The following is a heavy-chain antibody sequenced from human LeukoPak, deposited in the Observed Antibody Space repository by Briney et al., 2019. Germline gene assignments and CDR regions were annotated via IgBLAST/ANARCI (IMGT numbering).Heavy chain of an antibody. J-gene: IGHJ4*02. V-gene: IGHV1-2*02. Sequence: ASVKVSCKASGYTFTGYYMHWVRQAPGQGLEWMGWISPNSGGTNYAQKFQGRVTMTRDTSISTAYMELSRLRSDDTAVYYCATHRFLEWLLGGSCFDYWGQGTLVTVSS. D-gene: IGHD3-3*01. CDR1: GYTFTGYY. CDR3: ATHRFLEWLLGGSCFDY. CDR2: ISPNSGGT.